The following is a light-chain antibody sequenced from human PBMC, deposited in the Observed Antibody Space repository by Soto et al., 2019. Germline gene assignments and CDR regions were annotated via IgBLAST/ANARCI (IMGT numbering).Light chain of an antibody. V-gene: IGLV2-14*01. Sequence: QSVLTQPASVSGSPGQSITISCTGTSSDVGGYNYVSWYQQHPGKAPKLMIYDVSNRPPGVSNRFSGSKSGNTASLTISGLQAEDEADYYCSSYTSSSTRVFVTGTKVTVL. CDR3: SSYTSSSTRV. CDR2: DVS. J-gene: IGLJ1*01. CDR1: SSDVGGYNY.